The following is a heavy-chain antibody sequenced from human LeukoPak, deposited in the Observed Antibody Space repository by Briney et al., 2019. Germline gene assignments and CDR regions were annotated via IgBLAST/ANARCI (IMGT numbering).Heavy chain of an antibody. V-gene: IGHV3-48*03. CDR1: GFTFSSYE. CDR2: IRSSGSTI. D-gene: IGHD6-13*01. J-gene: IGHJ1*01. Sequence: GGSLRLSCAASGFTFSSYEMNWVRQAPGKGLEWVSYIRSSGSTIYYADSVKGRFTISRDNAKNSLYLQMNSLRAEDTAVYYCARVEQQPGVKHWGQGSLVTVSS. CDR3: ARVEQQPGVKH.